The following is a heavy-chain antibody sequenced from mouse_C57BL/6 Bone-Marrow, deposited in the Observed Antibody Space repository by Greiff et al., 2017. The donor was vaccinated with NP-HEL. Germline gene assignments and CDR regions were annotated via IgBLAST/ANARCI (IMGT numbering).Heavy chain of an antibody. CDR3: ARYPVAY. V-gene: IGHV1-50*01. Sequence: QVQLQQPGAELVKPGASVKLSCKASGYTFTSYWMQWVKQRPGQGLEWIGDIDPSDSDTNYNQKFKGKATLTVDTSSSTAYMQLSSLASEDSAGYYGARYPVAYWGQGTRVTVSA. CDR1: GYTFTSYW. CDR2: IDPSDSDT. J-gene: IGHJ3*01.